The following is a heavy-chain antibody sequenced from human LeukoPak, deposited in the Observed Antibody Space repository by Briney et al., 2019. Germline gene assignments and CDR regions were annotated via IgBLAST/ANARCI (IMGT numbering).Heavy chain of an antibody. J-gene: IGHJ3*02. D-gene: IGHD2-15*01. V-gene: IGHV4-30-4*01. Sequence: SETLSLTCTVSGGSISSGDYYWSWIRQPPGKGLEWIGHIYYSGSTYYNPSLKSRVTISVDTSKNQFSLKLSSVTAADTAVYYCARRMKLADKGDAFDIWGQGTMVTVSS. CDR2: IYYSGST. CDR1: GGSISSGDYY. CDR3: ARRMKLADKGDAFDI.